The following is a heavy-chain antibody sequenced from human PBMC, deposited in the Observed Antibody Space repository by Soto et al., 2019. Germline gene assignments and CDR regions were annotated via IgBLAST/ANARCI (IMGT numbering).Heavy chain of an antibody. CDR1: GFTDSSNY. CDR2: IYSGGST. V-gene: IGHV3-66*01. D-gene: IGHD2-21*02. J-gene: IGHJ4*02. CDR3: ARALGDPNAFEY. Sequence: GGSLRLSCAASGFTDSSNYMSWVRQAPGKGLEWVSVIYSGGSTYYADSVKGRFTISRDNSKNTLYLQMNSLRAEDTAVYYCARALGDPNAFEYSGQGTLVTVSS.